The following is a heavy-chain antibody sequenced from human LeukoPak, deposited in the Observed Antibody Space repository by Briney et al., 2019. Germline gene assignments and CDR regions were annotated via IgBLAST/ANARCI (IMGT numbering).Heavy chain of an antibody. CDR1: GGSISSYY. J-gene: IGHJ4*02. Sequence: SETLSLTCTVSGGSISSYYWSWIRQPPGKGLEWIGYIYYSGSTNYNPSLKSRVTISVDTSKNQFSLKLSSVTAADTAVYYCARIITGTRWLDYWGQGTLVTVSS. V-gene: IGHV4-59*12. CDR2: IYYSGST. CDR3: ARIITGTRWLDY. D-gene: IGHD1-7*01.